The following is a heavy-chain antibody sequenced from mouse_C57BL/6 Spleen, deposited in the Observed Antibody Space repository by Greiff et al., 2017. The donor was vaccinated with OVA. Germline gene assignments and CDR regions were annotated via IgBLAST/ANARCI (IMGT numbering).Heavy chain of an antibody. D-gene: IGHD1-1*01. V-gene: IGHV1-64*01. CDR3: ARSDYYAGYFDV. J-gene: IGHJ1*03. Sequence: QVQLQQSGAELVKPGASVKLSCKASGYTFTSYWMHWVKQRPGQGLEWIGMIHPNSGSTNYNEKFKSKATLTVDKSSSTAYMQLSSLTSEDSAVYYCARSDYYAGYFDVWGTGTTVTVSS. CDR1: GYTFTSYW. CDR2: IHPNSGST.